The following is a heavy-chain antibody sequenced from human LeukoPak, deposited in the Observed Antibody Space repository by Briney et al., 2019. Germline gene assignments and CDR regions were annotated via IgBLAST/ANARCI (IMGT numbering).Heavy chain of an antibody. V-gene: IGHV3-30*02. J-gene: IGHJ4*02. D-gene: IGHD3-10*01. CDR3: AKAYHYYYGSGSSDY. CDR1: GFPFSSYG. Sequence: GGSLRLSCAASGFPFSSYGMHWVRQAPGKGLEWVAFIRYDGSNKYYADSVKGRFTISRDNSKNTLYLQMNSLRAEDTAVYYCAKAYHYYYGSGSSDYWGQGTLVTVSS. CDR2: IRYDGSNK.